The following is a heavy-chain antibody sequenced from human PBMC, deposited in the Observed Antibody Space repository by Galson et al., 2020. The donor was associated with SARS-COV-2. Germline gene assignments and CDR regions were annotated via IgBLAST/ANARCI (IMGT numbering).Heavy chain of an antibody. CDR1: GFTFSDHY. Sequence: GESLKISCAASGFTFSDHYMSWIRQAPGKGLEWVSYISSSGSTIYYADSVKGRLTISRDNAKNSLYLQMNSLRAEDTAVYYCARHDYGFMSAENWFDPWGQGTLVTVSS. CDR2: ISSSGSTI. J-gene: IGHJ5*02. CDR3: ARHDYGFMSAENWFDP. D-gene: IGHD4-17*01. V-gene: IGHV3-11*04.